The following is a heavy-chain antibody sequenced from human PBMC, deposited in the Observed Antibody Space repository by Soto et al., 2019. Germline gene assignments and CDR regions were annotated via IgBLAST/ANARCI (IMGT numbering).Heavy chain of an antibody. J-gene: IGHJ4*02. CDR1: GFTFSSYA. CDR3: ARRGSGSYYDY. CDR2: ISGSGDST. D-gene: IGHD1-26*01. Sequence: GGSLILSCAASGFTFSSYAMRWVLQAPGKGLEWVSAISGSGDSTYYADSVKGRFTTSRDNSKNTLYLQMNSLRAEDTAVYYCARRGSGSYYDYWGQGTLVTVSS. V-gene: IGHV3-23*01.